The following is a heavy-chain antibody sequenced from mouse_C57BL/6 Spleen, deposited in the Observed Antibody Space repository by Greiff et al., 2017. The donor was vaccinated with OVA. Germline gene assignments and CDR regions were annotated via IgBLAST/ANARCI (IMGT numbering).Heavy chain of an antibody. D-gene: IGHD1-1*01. V-gene: IGHV1-69*01. CDR2: IDPSDSYT. CDR3: VITTGVARGFDY. J-gene: IGHJ2*01. Sequence: QVQLQQPGAELVMPGASVKLSCKASGYTFTSYWMHWVKQRPGQGLEWIGEIDPSDSYTNYNQKFKGKSTLTVDKSSSTAYMQRSSLTSEDSAVYYGVITTGVARGFDYWGQGTTLTVSS. CDR1: GYTFTSYW.